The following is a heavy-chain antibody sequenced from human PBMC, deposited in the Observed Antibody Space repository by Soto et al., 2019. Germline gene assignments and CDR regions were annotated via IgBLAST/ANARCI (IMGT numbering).Heavy chain of an antibody. CDR1: GFTFSSYS. CDR2: ISSSSSYI. Sequence: GGSLRLSCAASGFTFSSYSMNWVRQAPGKGLEWVSSISSSSSYIYYADSVKGRFTISRDNAKNSLYLQMNSLRAEDTAVYYCARVMRLLRSSYFDYWGQGTLVTVSS. CDR3: ARVMRLLRSSYFDY. D-gene: IGHD2-15*01. J-gene: IGHJ4*02. V-gene: IGHV3-21*01.